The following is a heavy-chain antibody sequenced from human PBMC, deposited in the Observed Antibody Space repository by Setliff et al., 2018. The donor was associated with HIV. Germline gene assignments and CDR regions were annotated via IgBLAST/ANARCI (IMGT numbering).Heavy chain of an antibody. D-gene: IGHD2-2*01. CDR1: GDSSSTYC. J-gene: IGHJ4*02. V-gene: IGHV4-4*09. Sequence: ETLSLTCTVSGDSSSTYCWIWIRQPPGKGLEWIGNIYTSGSTNYNPSLKSRVTISVDTSKNQFSLKLSSVTAADTAVYYCARLDCSSSSGFVDYWGQGTLVTVTS. CDR3: ARLDCSSSSGFVDY. CDR2: IYTSGST.